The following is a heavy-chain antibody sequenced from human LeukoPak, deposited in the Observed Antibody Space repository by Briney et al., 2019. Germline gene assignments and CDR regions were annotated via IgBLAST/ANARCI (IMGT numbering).Heavy chain of an antibody. CDR3: ARDIAAAGTYYYYGMDV. V-gene: IGHV4-31*03. CDR2: IYYSGST. Sequence: SETLSLTCTVSGGSISSGGYYWSWIRQHPGKGLEWIGYIYYSGSTYYNPSLKSRVTISVDTSKNQFSLKLSSVTAADTAVHYCARDIAAAGTYYYYGMDVWGQGTTVTVSS. D-gene: IGHD6-13*01. J-gene: IGHJ6*02. CDR1: GGSISSGGYY.